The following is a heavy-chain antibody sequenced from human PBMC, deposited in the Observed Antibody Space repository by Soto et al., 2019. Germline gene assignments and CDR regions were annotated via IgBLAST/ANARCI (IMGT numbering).Heavy chain of an antibody. V-gene: IGHV6-1*01. J-gene: IGHJ6*02. CDR2: TYYRSKWYN. Sequence: QTLSLTCASSGVSVSNNSAAWNWIRQSPSRGLEWLGRTYYRSKWYNDYAVSVKSRITINPDTSKNQFSLQLNSVTPEDTAVYYCARESSGWYLRYYYYGMDVWGQGTTVTVSS. CDR3: ARESSGWYLRYYYYGMDV. D-gene: IGHD6-19*01. CDR1: GVSVSNNSAA.